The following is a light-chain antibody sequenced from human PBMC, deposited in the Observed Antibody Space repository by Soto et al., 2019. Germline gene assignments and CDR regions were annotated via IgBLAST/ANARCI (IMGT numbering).Light chain of an antibody. J-gene: IGKJ2*01. V-gene: IGKV3-20*01. Sequence: EIVLTQSPGTLSLSPGERATLSCRASQSVSSSYLAWYQQKPGQAPRLLIYGASSRATGIPDRFSGSGSGTDFTLTISRLEPEDLAVYYCQQYGSSPPYTFGQWTKLEIK. CDR3: QQYGSSPPYT. CDR2: GAS. CDR1: QSVSSSY.